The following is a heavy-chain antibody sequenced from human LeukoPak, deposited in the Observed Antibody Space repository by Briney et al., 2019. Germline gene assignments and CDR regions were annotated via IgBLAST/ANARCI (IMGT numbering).Heavy chain of an antibody. J-gene: IGHJ4*02. Sequence: ASVKVSCKASGYTFTDYYMHWVRQAPGQGLEWMGWINPNSGGTNNAQKFQGRVTMTRDTSITTGYMELGRLRSDDTAVYYCARVRGGNNYHFDYWGQGTLVTVSS. CDR2: INPNSGGT. CDR1: GYTFTDYY. D-gene: IGHD1-26*01. V-gene: IGHV1-2*02. CDR3: ARVRGGNNYHFDY.